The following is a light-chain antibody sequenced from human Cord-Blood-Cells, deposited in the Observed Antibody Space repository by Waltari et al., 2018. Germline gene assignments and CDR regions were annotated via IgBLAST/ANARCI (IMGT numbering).Light chain of an antibody. V-gene: IGKV3-15*01. J-gene: IGKJ3*01. CDR1: QSVSSN. Sequence: EIVMTQSPATLSVSQGERATLSCRASQSVSSNLAWYQQKPGQAPRLLIYGASTRATGIQARFSGSVSGTEFTLTISSLQSEDFAVYYCQQYNNWPPFTFGPGTKVDI. CDR2: GAS. CDR3: QQYNNWPPFT.